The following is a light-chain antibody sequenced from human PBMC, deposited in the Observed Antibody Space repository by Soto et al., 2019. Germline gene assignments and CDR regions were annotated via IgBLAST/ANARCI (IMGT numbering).Light chain of an antibody. CDR1: QNVLYSSDNNNY. Sequence: DIVMTQSPDSLAVSLGERATINCKSSQNVLYSSDNNNYFAWYQQKPRQPPKLLIYWASTRESGVPDRFSGSGSGTDFTLTISSLQAEDVAVYYCQQYYSTPWTFGQGTKVEIK. J-gene: IGKJ1*01. CDR2: WAS. V-gene: IGKV4-1*01. CDR3: QQYYSTPWT.